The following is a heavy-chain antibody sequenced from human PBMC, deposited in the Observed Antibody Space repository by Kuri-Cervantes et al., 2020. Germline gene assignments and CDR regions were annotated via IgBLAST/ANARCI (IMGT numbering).Heavy chain of an antibody. J-gene: IGHJ4*02. V-gene: IGHV3-43*01. Sequence: GESLKISCAASGFTFDDYTMHWIRQAPGKGLEWVSLINWDGETTDYTDSVKGRFTISRDNSKNSLYLQMNSLTTEDTAFYYCAKDILGPGAYSLDFWGQGILVTVSS. D-gene: IGHD2-15*01. CDR2: INWDGETT. CDR1: GFTFDDYT. CDR3: AKDILGPGAYSLDF.